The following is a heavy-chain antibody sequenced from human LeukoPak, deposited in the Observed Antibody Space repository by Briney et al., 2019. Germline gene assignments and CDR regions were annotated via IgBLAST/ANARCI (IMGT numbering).Heavy chain of an antibody. CDR3: ARHSYNWNDGVDY. CDR1: GGSISRNNW. V-gene: IGHV4-4*02. CDR2: IYHSGST. J-gene: IGHJ4*02. Sequence: SETLSLTCAVSGGSISRNNWWSWVRQPPGKGLEWIGEIYHSGSTYYNPSLKSRVTISVDTAKNQFSLKLSSVTAADTAVYYCARHSYNWNDGVDYWGQGTLVTVSS. D-gene: IGHD1-20*01.